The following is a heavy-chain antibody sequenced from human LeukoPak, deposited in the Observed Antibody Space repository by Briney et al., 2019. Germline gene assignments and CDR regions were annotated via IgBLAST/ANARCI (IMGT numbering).Heavy chain of an antibody. CDR3: ARGRSGYSGYDAFDI. CDR2: MNPNSGNT. V-gene: IGHV1-8*03. Sequence: ASVKVSCKASGYTFTSYDINWARQATGQGLEWMGWMNPNSGNTGYAQKFQGRVTITRNTSISTAYMELSSLRSEDTAVYYCARGRSGYSGYDAFDIWGQGTMVTVSS. J-gene: IGHJ3*02. CDR1: GYTFTSYD. D-gene: IGHD5-12*01.